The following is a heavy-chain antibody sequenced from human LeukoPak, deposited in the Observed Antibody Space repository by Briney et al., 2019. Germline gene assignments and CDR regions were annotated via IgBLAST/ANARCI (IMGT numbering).Heavy chain of an antibody. J-gene: IGHJ3*02. CDR2: IYYSGST. Sequence: SSETLSLTCTVSGGSISSSSYYWGWSRQPPGKGVEWIESIYYSGSTYYNPSLNSRVTIFVDTSKNQFSLKLSSVTAADTAVYYCARRTVTTVAFDIWGQGTMVTVSS. CDR1: GGSISSSSYY. V-gene: IGHV4-39*01. D-gene: IGHD4-17*01. CDR3: ARRTVTTVAFDI.